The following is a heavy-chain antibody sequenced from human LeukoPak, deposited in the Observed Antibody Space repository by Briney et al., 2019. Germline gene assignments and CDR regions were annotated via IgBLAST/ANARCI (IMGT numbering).Heavy chain of an antibody. Sequence: SETLSLTCTVSGGSISSYYWSWIRQPAGKGLEWIGRIYTSGSTNYNPSLKSRVTISVDTSKNQFSLKLSSVTAADTAVYYCARGIRYCTSTSCRPYYFDYWGQGTLVTVSS. D-gene: IGHD2-2*01. J-gene: IGHJ4*02. V-gene: IGHV4-4*07. CDR3: ARGIRYCTSTSCRPYYFDY. CDR2: IYTSGST. CDR1: GGSISSYY.